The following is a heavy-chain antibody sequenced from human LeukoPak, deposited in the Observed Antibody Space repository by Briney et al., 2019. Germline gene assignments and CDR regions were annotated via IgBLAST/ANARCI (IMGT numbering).Heavy chain of an antibody. Sequence: TSETLSLTCTVSGGSISSYYWSWVRQPPGKGLEWIGFVYYTGSTNYSPSLKSRVTISVDTSKNQFSLKLRSVTAADTAVYYCARISSSNWYNERGAFDVWGQGTMVTVSS. J-gene: IGHJ3*01. D-gene: IGHD6-13*01. CDR2: VYYTGST. CDR3: ARISSSNWYNERGAFDV. CDR1: GGSISSYY. V-gene: IGHV4-59*01.